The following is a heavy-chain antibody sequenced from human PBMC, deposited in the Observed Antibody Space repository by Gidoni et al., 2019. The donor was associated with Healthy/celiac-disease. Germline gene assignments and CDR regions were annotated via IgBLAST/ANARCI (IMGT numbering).Heavy chain of an antibody. D-gene: IGHD6-13*01. CDR1: GGSFSGYY. Sequence: QVQLQQWGAGLLKPSETLSLTCAVYGGSFSGYYWSWIRQPPGKGLEWIGEINHSGSTNYNPSLKSRVTISVDTSKNQFSLKLSSVTAADTAVYYCASFKSKRVAAAGRALDPWGQGTLVTVSS. J-gene: IGHJ5*02. CDR2: INHSGST. V-gene: IGHV4-34*01. CDR3: ASFKSKRVAAAGRALDP.